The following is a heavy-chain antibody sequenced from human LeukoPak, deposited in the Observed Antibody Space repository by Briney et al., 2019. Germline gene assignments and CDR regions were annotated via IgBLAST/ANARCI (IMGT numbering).Heavy chain of an antibody. CDR1: GFIFTKFG. J-gene: IGHJ3*02. CDR3: ASGGVITKGAFDI. CDR2: MNPNSGNT. Sequence: ASVKVSCKASGFIFTKFGINWVRQATGQGLEWMGWMNPNSGNTGYAQKFQGRVTMTRNTSISTAYMELSSLRSEDTAVYYCASGGVITKGAFDIWGQGTMVTVSS. D-gene: IGHD3-22*01. V-gene: IGHV1-8*01.